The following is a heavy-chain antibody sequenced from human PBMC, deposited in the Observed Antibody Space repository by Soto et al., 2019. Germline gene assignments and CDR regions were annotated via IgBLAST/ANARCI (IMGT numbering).Heavy chain of an antibody. D-gene: IGHD3-22*01. V-gene: IGHV3-30-3*01. CDR1: GFTFSSYA. CDR3: ARVDEKYYYDSSGYAV. CDR2: ISYDGSNK. J-gene: IGHJ4*02. Sequence: GGSLRLSCAASGFTFSSYAMHWVRQAPGKGLEWVAVISYDGSNKYYADSVKGRFTTSRDNSKNTLYLQMNSLRAEDTAVYYCARVDEKYYYDSSGYAVWGQGTLVTVSS.